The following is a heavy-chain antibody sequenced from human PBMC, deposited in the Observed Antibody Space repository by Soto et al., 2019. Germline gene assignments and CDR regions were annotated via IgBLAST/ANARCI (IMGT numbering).Heavy chain of an antibody. Sequence: GGSLRLSCAASGFTFSSYAMSWVRQAPGKGLEWVSAISGSGGSTYYADSVKGRFTISRDNSKNTLYLQMNSLRAEDTAVYYCAKGLLWFGEYYYYGMDVWGQGTTVTVSS. J-gene: IGHJ6*02. CDR3: AKGLLWFGEYYYYGMDV. CDR2: ISGSGGST. V-gene: IGHV3-23*01. D-gene: IGHD3-10*01. CDR1: GFTFSSYA.